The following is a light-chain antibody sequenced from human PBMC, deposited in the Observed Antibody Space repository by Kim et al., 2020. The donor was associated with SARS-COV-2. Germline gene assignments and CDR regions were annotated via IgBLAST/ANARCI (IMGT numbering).Light chain of an antibody. Sequence: EIVLTQSPDTLSLSPGERATLSCRASQSVNSIYLAWYQQKPGQAPRLLIYSASNGATGIADRFSGSGSGTDFTLTITTLQTEDVAVYYCQHYGYSPWTFGRGTKVDIK. CDR2: SAS. CDR1: QSVNSIY. CDR3: QHYGYSPWT. J-gene: IGKJ1*01. V-gene: IGKV3-20*01.